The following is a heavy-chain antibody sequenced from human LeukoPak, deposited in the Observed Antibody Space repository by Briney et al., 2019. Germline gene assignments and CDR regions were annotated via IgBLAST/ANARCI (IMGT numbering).Heavy chain of an antibody. CDR1: GFTVSSNS. V-gene: IGHV3-9*01. D-gene: IGHD5-18*01. CDR2: ITWNSGNL. Sequence: PGGSLRLSCTVSGFTVSSNSMSWVRQAPGKGLEWVAGITWNSGNLGYADSVRGRFTISRDNAKNSLYLQMNSLRDGDTALYYCAKDGDGYTYGSIDHWGQGTLVTVSS. CDR3: AKDGDGYTYGSIDH. J-gene: IGHJ4*02.